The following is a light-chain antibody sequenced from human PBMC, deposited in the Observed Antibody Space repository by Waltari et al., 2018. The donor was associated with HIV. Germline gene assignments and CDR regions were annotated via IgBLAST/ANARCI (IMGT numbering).Light chain of an antibody. J-gene: IGKJ3*01. CDR1: QTISVY. CDR3: QQSYRGLT. V-gene: IGKV1-39*01. CDR2: AAS. Sequence: DIQMTQSPSSLSASLGDRVVISCRASQTISVYLNWYQHKSGRAPKLLIYAASSLQDGVPSRFSGSGSGTDFTLTINSLQVEDFATYYCQQSYRGLTFGPGTNVDV.